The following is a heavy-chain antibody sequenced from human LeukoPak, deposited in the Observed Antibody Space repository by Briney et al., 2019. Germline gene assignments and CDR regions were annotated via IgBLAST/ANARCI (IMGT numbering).Heavy chain of an antibody. J-gene: IGHJ4*02. CDR1: GFTFNSYG. CDR3: AKDPPQPRSSWFDY. CDR2: IRYDGSNK. D-gene: IGHD6-13*01. Sequence: GGSLRLSCAASGFTFNSYGMHWVRQAPGKGLEWVAFIRYDGSNKYYADSVKGRFTISRDNSKNTLYLQMNSLRAEDTAVYYCAKDPPQPRSSWFDYWGQGTLVTVSS. V-gene: IGHV3-30*02.